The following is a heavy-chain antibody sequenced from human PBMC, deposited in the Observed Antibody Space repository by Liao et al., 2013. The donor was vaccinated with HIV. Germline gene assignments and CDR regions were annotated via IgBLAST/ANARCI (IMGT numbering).Heavy chain of an antibody. CDR2: INHKANA. Sequence: QVQLQQWGAGLLKPSETLSLTCAVYGGSFSGYHWSWIRQTPGTGLEWIGEINHKANAYYNPSLEGRVTISVDTSKKQFSLKLSSVTAADTAVYYCARGSMWDYCYFDLWGRGTLVTVSS. CDR3: ARGSMWDYCYFDL. V-gene: IGHV4-34*01. J-gene: IGHJ2*01. CDR1: GGSFSGYH. D-gene: IGHD1-26*01.